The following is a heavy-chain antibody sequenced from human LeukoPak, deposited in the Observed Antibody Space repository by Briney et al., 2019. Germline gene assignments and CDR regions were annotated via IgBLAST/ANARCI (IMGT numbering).Heavy chain of an antibody. Sequence: ASVKVSCKASGYTFIGYYLHWLRQAPGQGLEWMGWLNPNTGGTNYAQKFQGRVSMTSDTSISTAYMELTRLRADDTAVYYCARSYCSGGTCYAYDAFDIWGLGTMVTVSS. CDR1: GYTFIGYY. D-gene: IGHD2-15*01. CDR2: LNPNTGGT. J-gene: IGHJ3*02. CDR3: ARSYCSGGTCYAYDAFDI. V-gene: IGHV1-2*02.